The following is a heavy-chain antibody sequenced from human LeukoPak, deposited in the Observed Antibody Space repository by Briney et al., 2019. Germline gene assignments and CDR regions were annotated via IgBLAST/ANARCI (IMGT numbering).Heavy chain of an antibody. CDR1: GFTFSSYW. CDR2: LNSDGSST. CDR3: ARKGTSSGWYGLDV. V-gene: IGHV3-74*01. J-gene: IGHJ6*02. D-gene: IGHD6-19*01. Sequence: GGSLRLSCAVSGFTFSSYWMHWVRQAPGKGLVWVSRLNSDGSSTNYADSVKGRFTISRDNAKNTLYLQMNSLRAEDTAVYYCARKGTSSGWYGLDVWGQGTTVTVSS.